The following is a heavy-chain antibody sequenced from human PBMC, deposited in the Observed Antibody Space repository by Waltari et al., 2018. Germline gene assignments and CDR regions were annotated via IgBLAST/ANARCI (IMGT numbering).Heavy chain of an antibody. CDR1: GGSISGYY. Sequence: QVHLQESGPGLVKPSETLSLTCAVSGGSISGYYWSWIRQPPGKGLEWIGYVYYTGTPHYNPSLKSRVTRSVDTSANQFSLKLAAVTAADTAVYYCARERGYDGFDFWGQGTLATVSS. CDR3: ARERGYDGFDF. V-gene: IGHV4-59*01. J-gene: IGHJ4*02. CDR2: VYYTGTP. D-gene: IGHD3-16*01.